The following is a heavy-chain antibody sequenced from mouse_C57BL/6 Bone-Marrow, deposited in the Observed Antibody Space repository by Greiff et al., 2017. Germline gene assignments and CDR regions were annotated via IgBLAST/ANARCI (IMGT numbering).Heavy chain of an antibody. CDR1: GYTFTSYT. CDR2: ITPSSGYT. Sequence: QVQLKQSGAELARPGASVKMSCKASGYTFTSYTMHWVKQRPGQGLEWIGYITPSSGYTKYNQKFKDKATLTADKSSSTAYMQLSNLTSEDSAVYYCARSHYYGSSYPAYWGQGTLVTVSA. D-gene: IGHD1-1*01. J-gene: IGHJ3*01. CDR3: ARSHYYGSSYPAY. V-gene: IGHV1-4*01.